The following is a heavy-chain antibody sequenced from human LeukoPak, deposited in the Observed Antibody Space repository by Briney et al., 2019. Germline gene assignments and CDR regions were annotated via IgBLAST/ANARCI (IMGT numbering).Heavy chain of an antibody. CDR3: ARGSRVWFGELLFDY. CDR1: GFTFTSYA. Sequence: PGGSLRLSCAASGFTFTSYAMSWVRQAPGKGLEWVSAISGSGGSTNYADSAKGRFTISRDNAKNSLYLQMNSLRAEDTAVYYCARGSRVWFGELLFDYWGQGTLVTVSS. V-gene: IGHV3-23*01. J-gene: IGHJ4*02. CDR2: ISGSGGST. D-gene: IGHD3-10*01.